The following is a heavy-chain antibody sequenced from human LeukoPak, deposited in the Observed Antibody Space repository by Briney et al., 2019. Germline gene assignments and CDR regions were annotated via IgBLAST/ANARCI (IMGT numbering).Heavy chain of an antibody. D-gene: IGHD2-2*01. Sequence: GGSLRLSCAASGFTFSSYWMHWVRQAPGKGLVWVSAISGSGGSTYYADSVKGRFTISRDNSKNTLYLQMNSLRAEDTAVYYCGYCSGTSCYAWGQGTLVTVSS. CDR3: GYCSGTSCYA. J-gene: IGHJ4*02. CDR2: ISGSGGST. V-gene: IGHV3-23*01. CDR1: GFTFSSYW.